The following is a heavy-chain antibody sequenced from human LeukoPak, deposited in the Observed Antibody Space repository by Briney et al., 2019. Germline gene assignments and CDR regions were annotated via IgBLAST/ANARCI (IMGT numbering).Heavy chain of an antibody. CDR2: INHSGST. J-gene: IGHJ4*02. V-gene: IGHV4-34*01. CDR3: AGARHIDLDY. CDR1: GGSFTGYY. Sequence: SETLSLTCAVYGGSFTGYYWSWIRQPPGKGLEWIGEINHSGSTNYNPSLKSRVTISVDTSKNQFSLKLSSVTAADTAVYYCAGARHIDLDYWGQGTLVTASS.